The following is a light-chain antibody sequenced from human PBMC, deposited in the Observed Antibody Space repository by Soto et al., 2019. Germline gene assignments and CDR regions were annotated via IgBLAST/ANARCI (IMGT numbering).Light chain of an antibody. CDR1: QTVSSTY. Sequence: ENVLTQSPGTQSLSPGEGATLSCRASQTVSSTYLAWYKQKPGQAPRLIIYGASSRATGIPDRFSGTVSGTEFTLTISRLQPEDFEVYYCQQYGSSPITFGQGTRLEI. CDR2: GAS. V-gene: IGKV3-20*01. J-gene: IGKJ5*01. CDR3: QQYGSSPIT.